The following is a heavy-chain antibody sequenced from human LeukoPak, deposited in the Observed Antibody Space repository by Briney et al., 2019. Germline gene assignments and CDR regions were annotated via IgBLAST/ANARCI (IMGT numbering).Heavy chain of an antibody. D-gene: IGHD3-22*01. J-gene: IGHJ4*02. V-gene: IGHV4-59*01. CDR1: GGSISSYY. CDR3: ARQSISGSSLSYFDY. CDR2: IYDSGST. Sequence: PSETLPLTCTVSGGSISSYYWSWIRQPPGQGLEWIGNIYDSGSTNYNPSLKSRVTISVDTSKNQCSLKLSSVTAADTAVYYCARQSISGSSLSYFDYWGQGTLVNVSS.